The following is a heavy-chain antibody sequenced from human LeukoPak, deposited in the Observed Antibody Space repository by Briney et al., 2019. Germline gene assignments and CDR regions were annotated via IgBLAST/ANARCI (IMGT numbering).Heavy chain of an antibody. Sequence: GGSLRLSCAASGFTFSSYGMQWVRQAPGKGLEWVAFIRYDGSNKYYADSVKGRFTISRDNSKNTLYLQMNSLRAEDTAVYYCAKDNGLRFLEWFSYFDYWGQGTLVTVSS. CDR1: GFTFSSYG. D-gene: IGHD3-3*01. CDR2: IRYDGSNK. V-gene: IGHV3-30*02. J-gene: IGHJ4*02. CDR3: AKDNGLRFLEWFSYFDY.